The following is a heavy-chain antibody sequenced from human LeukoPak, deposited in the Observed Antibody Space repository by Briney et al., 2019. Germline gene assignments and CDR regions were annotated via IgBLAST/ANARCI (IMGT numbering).Heavy chain of an antibody. Sequence: SETLSLTCTVSGGSISSSSYYWGWIRQPPGKGLEWVGSIYYSGSTYYNPSLKSRVTISVDTSKNQFSLKLSSVTAADTAVYYCARRGAFIAARPAAMDVWGKGTTVTVSS. CDR2: IYYSGST. CDR3: ARRGAFIAARPAAMDV. D-gene: IGHD6-6*01. CDR1: GGSISSSSYY. J-gene: IGHJ6*03. V-gene: IGHV4-39*01.